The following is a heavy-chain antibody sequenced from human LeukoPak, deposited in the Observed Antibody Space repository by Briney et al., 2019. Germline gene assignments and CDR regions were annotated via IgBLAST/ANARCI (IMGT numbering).Heavy chain of an antibody. D-gene: IGHD4-17*01. CDR2: IYSGGST. V-gene: IGHV3-66*01. J-gene: IGHJ4*02. Sequence: PGGSLRLSCTASGFTVSSNYMSWVRQAPGKGLEWVAVIYSGGSTYYADSVKGRFTIPRDNSKNTLYLQMNSLRAEDTAVYYCARGRYGDYAGGFDYWGQGTLVTVSS. CDR1: GFTVSSNY. CDR3: ARGRYGDYAGGFDY.